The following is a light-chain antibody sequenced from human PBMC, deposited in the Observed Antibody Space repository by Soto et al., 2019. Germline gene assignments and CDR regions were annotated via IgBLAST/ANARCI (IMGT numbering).Light chain of an antibody. V-gene: IGLV2-14*01. CDR3: SSYTSSSTLDV. Sequence: QSALTQPASVSGSPGQSITISCTGTSSDVGGYNYVSWYQQHPGKAPKLMIYEVTNRPSGVSNRFSGSKSGNTASLTVSGLQAEDEAEYYYSSYTSSSTLDVFGTGTKLTVL. CDR1: SSDVGGYNY. CDR2: EVT. J-gene: IGLJ1*01.